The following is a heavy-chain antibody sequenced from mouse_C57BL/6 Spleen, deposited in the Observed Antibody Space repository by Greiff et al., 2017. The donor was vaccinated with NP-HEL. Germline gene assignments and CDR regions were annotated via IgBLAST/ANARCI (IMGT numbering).Heavy chain of an antibody. CDR2: INPNHGGT. V-gene: IGHV1-26*01. CDR1: GYTFTDYY. Sequence: EVQLQQSGPELVKPGASVKISCKASGYTFTDYYMNWVKQSPGKSLEWIGDINPNHGGTSYNQKFKGKATLTVDKSSSTAYMELRSLTSEDSAVYYCARWDGAYWGQGTLVTVSA. D-gene: IGHD4-1*01. J-gene: IGHJ3*01. CDR3: ARWDGAY.